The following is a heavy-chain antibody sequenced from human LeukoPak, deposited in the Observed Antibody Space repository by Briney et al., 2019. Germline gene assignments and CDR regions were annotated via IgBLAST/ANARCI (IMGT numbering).Heavy chain of an antibody. CDR1: GGSISSYY. CDR2: IYTSGST. V-gene: IGHV4-4*07. Sequence: SETLSLTCAVSGGSISSYYWSWIRQPAGKGLEWIGRIYTSGSTNYNPSLKSRVTMSVDTSKNQFSLKLSSVTAADTAVYYCARVSRGYSYGWVDYWGQGTLVTVSS. J-gene: IGHJ4*02. CDR3: ARVSRGYSYGWVDY. D-gene: IGHD5-18*01.